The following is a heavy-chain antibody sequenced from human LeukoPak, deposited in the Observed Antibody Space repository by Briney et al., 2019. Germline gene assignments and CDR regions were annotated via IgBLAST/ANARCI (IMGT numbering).Heavy chain of an antibody. CDR2: IRSSSSTI. V-gene: IGHV3-48*01. Sequence: GGSLRLSCAASGFTFSSYSMNWVRQAPGKGLEWVSYIRSSSSTIYYADSVKGRFTISRDNAKNSLYLQMNSLRAEDTAVYYCARRGYSYGYFDYWGQGTLVTVSS. CDR1: GFTFSSYS. CDR3: ARRGYSYGYFDY. J-gene: IGHJ4*02. D-gene: IGHD5-18*01.